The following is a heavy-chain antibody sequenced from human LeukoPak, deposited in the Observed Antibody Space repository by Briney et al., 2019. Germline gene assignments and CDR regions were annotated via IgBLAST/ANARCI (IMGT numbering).Heavy chain of an antibody. CDR1: GGSISSYY. J-gene: IGHJ5*02. D-gene: IGHD6-13*01. CDR3: ARGGAAAGGIWFDP. Sequence: SETLSLTCTVSGGSISSYYWSCIRQPPGNGLEWIGYIYYSGSTNYNPSLKSRVTISVDTSKNQFSLKLSSVTAADTAVYYCARGGAAAGGIWFDPWGQGTLVTVSS. V-gene: IGHV4-59*01. CDR2: IYYSGST.